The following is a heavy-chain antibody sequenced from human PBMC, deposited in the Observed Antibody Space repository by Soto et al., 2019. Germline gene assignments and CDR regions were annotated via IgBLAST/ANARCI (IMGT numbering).Heavy chain of an antibody. CDR2: IKYSGTT. J-gene: IGHJ4*02. CDR1: GGSISSSRCH. Sequence: SETLSLTCTVSGGSISSSRCHWGWIRQPPGKGLEWIASIKYSGTTFYNPSLKSRVTLSVDTSKNQFALKLSSVTAAETAVYYCARQNPLLWFGELFPFDYWGLGTLVTVSS. V-gene: IGHV4-39*01. CDR3: ARQNPLLWFGELFPFDY. D-gene: IGHD3-10*01.